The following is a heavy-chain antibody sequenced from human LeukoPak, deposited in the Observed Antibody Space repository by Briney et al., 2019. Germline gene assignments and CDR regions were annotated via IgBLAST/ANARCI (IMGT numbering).Heavy chain of an antibody. J-gene: IGHJ5*02. D-gene: IGHD3/OR15-3a*01. CDR2: IYYTGTT. Sequence: KASETLSLTCTVSGGSISSSLYHWGWIRQSPGKNLEWLGSIYYTGTTHYNPSLKSRVTISVDTSKNQFSLNLSSVTAADTAVYYRARQEIGLRSFDPWGQGTLVTVSS. CDR1: GGSISSSLYH. V-gene: IGHV4-39*01. CDR3: ARQEIGLRSFDP.